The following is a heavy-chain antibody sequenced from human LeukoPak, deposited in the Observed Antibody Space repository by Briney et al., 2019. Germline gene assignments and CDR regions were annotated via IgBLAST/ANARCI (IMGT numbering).Heavy chain of an antibody. D-gene: IGHD3-3*01. CDR3: ARDWYYDFWSGYYTSGWFDP. V-gene: IGHV4-34*01. CDR1: RFTFSSYE. Sequence: GSLRLSCSASRFTFSSYEMNWVRQPPGKGLEWIGEINHSGSTNYNPSLKSRVTISVDTSKNQFSLKLSSVTAADTAVYYCARDWYYDFWSGYYTSGWFDPWGQGTLVTVSS. J-gene: IGHJ5*02. CDR2: INHSGST.